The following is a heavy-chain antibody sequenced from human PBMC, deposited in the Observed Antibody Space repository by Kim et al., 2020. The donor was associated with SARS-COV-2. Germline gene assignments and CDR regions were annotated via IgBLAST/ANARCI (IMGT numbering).Heavy chain of an antibody. D-gene: IGHD4-17*01. CDR2: INHSGST. J-gene: IGHJ6*01. CDR1: GGSFSGYY. V-gene: IGHV4-34*01. CDR3: ARGARLATGGYYYYGMDV. Sequence: SETLSLTCAVYGGSFSGYYWSWIRQPPGKGLEWIGEINHSGSTNYNPSLKSRVTISVDTSKNQFSLKLSSVTAADTAVYYCARGARLATGGYYYYGMDV.